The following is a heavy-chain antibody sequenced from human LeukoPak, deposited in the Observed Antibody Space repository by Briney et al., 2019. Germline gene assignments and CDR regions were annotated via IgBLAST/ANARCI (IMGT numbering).Heavy chain of an antibody. CDR3: VRDRVLGAFDI. CDR2: IYYSGST. J-gene: IGHJ3*02. D-gene: IGHD3-16*01. Sequence: SETLSLTCTVSGGSISSYPWTWIRQPPGKGLEWIGSIYYSGSTNYNPSLKSRVTISVDTSKNQFSLKLSSVTAADTAVYYCVRDRVLGAFDIWGQGTMATVSS. V-gene: IGHV4-59*01. CDR1: GGSISSYP.